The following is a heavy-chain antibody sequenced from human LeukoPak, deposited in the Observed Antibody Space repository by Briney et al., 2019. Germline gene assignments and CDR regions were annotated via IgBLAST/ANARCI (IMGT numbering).Heavy chain of an antibody. J-gene: IGHJ4*02. Sequence: GGSLRLSCAASGFTFSSYAMNWVRQAPGKGLEWVSVISGSGVNTYYADSVTGRFTISRDNSKNTLYLQMNSLRAEDTAVYYCARSKYFDSWGQGTLVTVSS. CDR1: GFTFSSYA. CDR2: ISGSGVNT. CDR3: ARSKYFDS. V-gene: IGHV3-23*01.